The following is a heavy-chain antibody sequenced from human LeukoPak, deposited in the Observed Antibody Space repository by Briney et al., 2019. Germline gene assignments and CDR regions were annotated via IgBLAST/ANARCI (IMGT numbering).Heavy chain of an antibody. Sequence: GGSLRLSCAASGFTFSTYGMHWVRQAPGKGLEWVAVIWYDGRKECYADSVKGRFTISRDNSKNTLYLQMNSLRAEDTAMYYCARDSRDLTVTATEFDFWGQGTLVTVSS. D-gene: IGHD4-17*01. CDR2: IWYDGRKE. CDR1: GFTFSTYG. V-gene: IGHV3-33*01. CDR3: ARDSRDLTVTATEFDF. J-gene: IGHJ4*02.